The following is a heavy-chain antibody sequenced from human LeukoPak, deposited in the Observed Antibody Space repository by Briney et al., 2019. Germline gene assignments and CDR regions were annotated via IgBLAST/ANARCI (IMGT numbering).Heavy chain of an antibody. D-gene: IGHD4-17*01. J-gene: IGHJ5*02. Sequence: ASVKVSCKASGYTFTGYYMHWVRQAPGQGLEWMGWIIPNSGGTNYAQKFQGRVTMTRDTSISTAYMELSRLRSDDTAVYYCTRVGFEYGDNRWFDPCGQGTLVTVSS. CDR1: GYTFTGYY. CDR2: IIPNSGGT. CDR3: TRVGFEYGDNRWFDP. V-gene: IGHV1-2*02.